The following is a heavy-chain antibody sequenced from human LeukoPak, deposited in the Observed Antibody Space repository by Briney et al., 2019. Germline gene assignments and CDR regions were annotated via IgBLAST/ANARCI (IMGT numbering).Heavy chain of an antibody. Sequence: GGSLRLSCAASGFTFSSYWMHWVRQAPGKGLVWVSRINSDGSSTSYADSVKGRFTISRDSAKNTLYLQMNSLRAEDTAVYYCARDSSTIPPPVNWFDPWGQGTLVTVSS. CDR2: INSDGSST. CDR3: ARDSSTIPPPVNWFDP. V-gene: IGHV3-74*01. CDR1: GFTFSSYW. J-gene: IGHJ5*02. D-gene: IGHD6-13*01.